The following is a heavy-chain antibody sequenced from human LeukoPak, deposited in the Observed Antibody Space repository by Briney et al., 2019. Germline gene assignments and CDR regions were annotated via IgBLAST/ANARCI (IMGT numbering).Heavy chain of an antibody. V-gene: IGHV1-69*13. CDR2: IIPIFGTA. CDR1: GGTFSSYA. D-gene: IGHD5-12*01. Sequence: ASVKVSCKASGGTFSSYAISWVRQAPGQGLEWMGGIIPIFGTANYAQEFQGRVTITADESTSTAYMELSSLRSEDTAVYYCARWLRLVRGGYNWFDPWGQGTLVTVSS. CDR3: ARWLRLVRGGYNWFDP. J-gene: IGHJ5*02.